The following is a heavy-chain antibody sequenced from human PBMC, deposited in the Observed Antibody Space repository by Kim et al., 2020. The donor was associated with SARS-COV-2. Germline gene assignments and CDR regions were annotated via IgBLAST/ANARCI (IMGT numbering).Heavy chain of an antibody. J-gene: IGHJ6*02. V-gene: IGHV4-34*01. D-gene: IGHD6-19*01. CDR3: ASIAVAGTVVYYYGMDV. Sequence: LKSRVTISVDTSKNQFSLKLSSVTAADTAVYYCASIAVAGTVVYYYGMDVWGQGTTVTVSS.